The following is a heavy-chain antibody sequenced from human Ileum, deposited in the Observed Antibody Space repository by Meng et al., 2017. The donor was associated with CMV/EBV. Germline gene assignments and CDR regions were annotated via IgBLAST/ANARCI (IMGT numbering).Heavy chain of an antibody. J-gene: IGHJ4*02. V-gene: IGHV3-30*04. CDR2: IWYDGSNK. D-gene: IGHD6-19*01. Sequence: GESLKISCAGSGFTFSNYAMHWVRQAPGKGLEWVAVIWYDGSNKYYADSVKGRFTISRDNSKNTLYLQMNSLRAEDTAVYYCAKAEGQWLAYFDYWGQGTLVTVSS. CDR3: AKAEGQWLAYFDY. CDR1: GFTFSNYA.